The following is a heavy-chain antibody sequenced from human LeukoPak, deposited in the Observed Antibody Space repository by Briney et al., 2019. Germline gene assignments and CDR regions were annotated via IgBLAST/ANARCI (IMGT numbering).Heavy chain of an antibody. CDR1: GFTFSNAW. CDR3: ARDSDSAAELAY. J-gene: IGHJ4*02. CDR2: IKSKTDGGTT. Sequence: PGGSLRLSCAASGFTFSNAWMSWVRQAPGKGLEWVGRIKSKTDGGTTDYAAPVKGRFTISRDDSKNTLYLQMNSLRAEDTAVYYCARDSDSAAELAYWGQGTLVTVSS. V-gene: IGHV3-15*01. D-gene: IGHD1-26*01.